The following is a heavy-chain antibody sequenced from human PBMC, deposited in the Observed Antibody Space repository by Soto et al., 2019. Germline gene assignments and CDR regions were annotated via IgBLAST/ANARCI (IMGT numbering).Heavy chain of an antibody. J-gene: IGHJ6*02. Sequence: SETLRLTCAVSGGSISSSSYYWGWIRQPPGKGLEWIGSIYYSGSTYYNPSLKSRVTISVDTSKNQFSLKLSSVTAADTAVYYCARSLTTRVMMDVCGQGTTVTVSS. D-gene: IGHD2-8*01. CDR2: IYYSGST. V-gene: IGHV4-39*01. CDR1: GGSISSSSYY. CDR3: ARSLTTRVMMDV.